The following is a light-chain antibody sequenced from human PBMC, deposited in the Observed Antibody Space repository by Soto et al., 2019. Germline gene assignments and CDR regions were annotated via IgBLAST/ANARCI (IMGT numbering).Light chain of an antibody. CDR1: QSVSSY. CDR3: QQRSNLWT. J-gene: IGKJ1*01. V-gene: IGKV3-11*01. CDR2: DAS. Sequence: EIVLTQSPATLSLSPGERATLSCRASQSVSSYLAWYQQKPGQAPRLLIYDASNRATGIPARFSGSGSGTDFTLTIRRLEPEEFAVYFRQQRSNLWTFGQGTKVEIK.